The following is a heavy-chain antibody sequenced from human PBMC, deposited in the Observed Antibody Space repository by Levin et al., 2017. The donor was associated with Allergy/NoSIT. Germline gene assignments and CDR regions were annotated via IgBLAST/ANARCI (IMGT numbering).Heavy chain of an antibody. Sequence: GGSLRLSCLASGFTFSNYAMTWVRQAPGKGLEWVSTISGSADNTYYADSVKGRFTISRDNSKNTLYLQMNSLRAEDTALYSCAKSRSSSAAAANYWGQGTLVTVSS. D-gene: IGHD6-6*01. CDR2: ISGSADNT. CDR1: GFTFSNYA. V-gene: IGHV3-23*01. J-gene: IGHJ4*02. CDR3: AKSRSSSAAAANY.